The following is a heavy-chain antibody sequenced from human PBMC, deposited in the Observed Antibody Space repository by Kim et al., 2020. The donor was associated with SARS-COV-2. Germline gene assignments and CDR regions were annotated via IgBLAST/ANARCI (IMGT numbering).Heavy chain of an antibody. CDR2: ISSSSSYI. D-gene: IGHD4-17*01. J-gene: IGHJ6*02. V-gene: IGHV3-21*01. Sequence: GRSLRLSCAASGFTFSSYSMNWVRQAPGKGLEWVSSISSSSSYIYYADSVQCRFTISRDNSKNSLYLQMNSRRAEVTAVYYCARDLHHDYGDFTPMGGLYYYYYGMDVWGQGTTVTVSS. CDR1: GFTFSSYS. CDR3: ARDLHHDYGDFTPMGGLYYYYYGMDV.